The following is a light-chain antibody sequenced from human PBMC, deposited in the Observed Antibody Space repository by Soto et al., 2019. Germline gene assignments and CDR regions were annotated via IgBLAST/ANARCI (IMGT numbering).Light chain of an antibody. Sequence: SVLTQTASVSGSPGQSITISCTGTSSDIGSYNYVSWYQHHPGKAPELMIYEVSYRPSGVSDRFSGSKSGNTASLTISGLQAEDEADYYCSSYTTSSTLYVFGTGTKVTVL. J-gene: IGLJ1*01. CDR1: SSDIGSYNY. V-gene: IGLV2-14*01. CDR2: EVS. CDR3: SSYTTSSTLYV.